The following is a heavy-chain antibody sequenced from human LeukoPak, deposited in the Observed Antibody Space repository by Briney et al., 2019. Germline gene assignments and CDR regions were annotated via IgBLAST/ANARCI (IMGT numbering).Heavy chain of an antibody. CDR2: IYTSGST. D-gene: IGHD3-3*01. V-gene: IGHV4-61*02. CDR3: ARGRGRITIPIFDP. J-gene: IGHJ5*02. Sequence: SETLSLTCTVSGGSISSGGYYWSWIRQPAGKGLEWIGRIYTSGSTNYNPSLKSRVTISVDTSKNQFSLKLSSVTAADTAVYYCARGRGRITIPIFDPWGQGTLVTVSS. CDR1: GGSISSGGYY.